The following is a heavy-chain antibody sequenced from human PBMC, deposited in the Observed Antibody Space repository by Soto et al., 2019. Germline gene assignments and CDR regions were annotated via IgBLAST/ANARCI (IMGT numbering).Heavy chain of an antibody. CDR2: IYHGGNT. CDR3: ARHSSYYYDSSAYYDS. CDR1: GAPISTGNW. J-gene: IGHJ5*01. D-gene: IGHD3-22*01. V-gene: IGHV4-4*02. Sequence: QVHLQESGPGLVQSSGTLSLTCGVSGAPISTGNWWTWVRQPPGKGLEWIGEIYHGGNTNYRPSRKSRVTISVDKAKNQFSLRLSSVTAADTAVYYCARHSSYYYDSSAYYDSWGQGALVTVSS.